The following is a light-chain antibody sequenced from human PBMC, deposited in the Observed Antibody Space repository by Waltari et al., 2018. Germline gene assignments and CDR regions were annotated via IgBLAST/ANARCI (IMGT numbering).Light chain of an antibody. CDR3: ASRDPTANAVV. CDR2: STD. CDR1: SLRTYS. J-gene: IGLJ2*01. V-gene: IGLV3-19*01. Sequence: SSELTQDPAVSVALGQTVRITCQGDSLRTYSADWYQQRPGQAPILVLFSTDDRPSGIPDRFSGSSSRDTASLTIPGTQAEDEADYYCASRDPTANAVVFGGGTKLTVL.